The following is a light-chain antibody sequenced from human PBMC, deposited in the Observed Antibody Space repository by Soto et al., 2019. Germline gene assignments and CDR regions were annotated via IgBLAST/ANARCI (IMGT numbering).Light chain of an antibody. CDR1: RSNIGNNY. CDR2: DNN. V-gene: IGLV1-51*01. J-gene: IGLJ2*01. Sequence: VLTQPPSVSAAPGQKVTISCSGSRSNIGNNYVSWYQQLPRTAPKLLIFDNNQRPSGIPDRFSGSKSGTSATLGITGLQTGDEAGYFCGTWDSDLNAVVFGGGTKLTVL. CDR3: GTWDSDLNAVV.